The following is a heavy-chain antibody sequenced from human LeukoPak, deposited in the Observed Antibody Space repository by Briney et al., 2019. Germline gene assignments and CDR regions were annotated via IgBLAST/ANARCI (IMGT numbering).Heavy chain of an antibody. CDR2: IKQDGSEK. CDR1: GFTFSSYW. V-gene: IGHV3-7*01. CDR3: ARDLWFGELLSNYFDY. Sequence: GGSLRLSCAASGFTFSSYWMSWVRQAPGKGLEWVANIKQDGSEKCYVDSVKGRFTISRDNAKNSLYLQMNSLRAEDTAVYYCARDLWFGELLSNYFDYWGQGTLVTVSS. D-gene: IGHD3-10*01. J-gene: IGHJ4*02.